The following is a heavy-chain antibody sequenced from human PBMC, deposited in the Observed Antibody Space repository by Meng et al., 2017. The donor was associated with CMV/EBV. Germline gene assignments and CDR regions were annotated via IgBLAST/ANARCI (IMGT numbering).Heavy chain of an antibody. V-gene: IGHV1-69*12. CDR1: GGTFSSYA. Sequence: QVQLVKAGAEVKKPGSSVKVSCKASGGTFSSYAISWVRQAPGQGLEWMGGIIPIFGTANYAQKFQGRVTITADESTSTAYMELSSLRSEDTAVYYCARVPYYYDSSGSRFDPWGQGTLVTVSS. D-gene: IGHD3-22*01. J-gene: IGHJ5*02. CDR2: IIPIFGTA. CDR3: ARVPYYYDSSGSRFDP.